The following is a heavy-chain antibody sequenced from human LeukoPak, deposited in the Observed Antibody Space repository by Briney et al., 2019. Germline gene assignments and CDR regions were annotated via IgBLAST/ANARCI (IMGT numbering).Heavy chain of an antibody. D-gene: IGHD2-21*02. J-gene: IGHJ4*02. CDR3: ARAPAMLYGDGWDY. Sequence: SETLSLTCTVSGGSISTYYWSWIRQPPGKALEWIGHISYSGNANYQPSLRSRVAISVDTSKNQLSLKLTSVTAADTAVYYCARAPAMLYGDGWDYWGQGTLVTVSS. V-gene: IGHV4-59*01. CDR1: GGSISTYY. CDR2: ISYSGNA.